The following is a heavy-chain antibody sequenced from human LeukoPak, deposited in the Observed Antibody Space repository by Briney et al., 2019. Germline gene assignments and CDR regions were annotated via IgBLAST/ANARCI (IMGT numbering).Heavy chain of an antibody. V-gene: IGHV4-31*03. CDR2: IYYSGST. J-gene: IGHJ4*02. CDR3: ARGFGGSSHSYAAPFGY. Sequence: SQTLSLTCTVSGGSINRGGYYSSWIRQHPGKGLEWIGYIYYSGSTYYNPSLKSRITISVDTSKNQFSLKLSSVTAADTAVYYCARGFGGSSHSYAAPFGYWGQGTLVTVSS. CDR1: GGSINRGGYY. D-gene: IGHD3-16*01.